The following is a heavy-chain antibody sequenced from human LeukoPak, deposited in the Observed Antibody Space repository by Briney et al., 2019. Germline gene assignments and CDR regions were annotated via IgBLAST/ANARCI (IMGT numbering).Heavy chain of an antibody. J-gene: IGHJ4*02. CDR1: GYTLTELS. D-gene: IGHD1-26*01. V-gene: IGHV1-24*01. CDR2: FDPEDGET. Sequence: ASVKVSCKVSGYTLTELSMHWVRQAPGKGLEWMGGFDPEDGETIYAQKFQGRVTMTEDTSTDTACMELSSLRSEDTAVYYCATDIMVGATRGYFDYWGQGTLVTVSS. CDR3: ATDIMVGATRGYFDY.